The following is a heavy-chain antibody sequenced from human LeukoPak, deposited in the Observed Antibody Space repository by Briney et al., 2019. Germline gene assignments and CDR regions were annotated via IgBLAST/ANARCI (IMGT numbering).Heavy chain of an antibody. Sequence: GGCLLLSCAASGFTFSSYWMHWVRQAPGKGLVWVSRINSHGSSTSYADSVKGRFTISRDNAKNTLYLQMNSLRAEDTAVYYCTRDGGYNGFDISGDGKMVTVSS. J-gene: IGHJ3*02. V-gene: IGHV3-74*01. CDR1: GFTFSSYW. CDR3: TRDGGYNGFDI. D-gene: IGHD5-12*01. CDR2: INSHGSST.